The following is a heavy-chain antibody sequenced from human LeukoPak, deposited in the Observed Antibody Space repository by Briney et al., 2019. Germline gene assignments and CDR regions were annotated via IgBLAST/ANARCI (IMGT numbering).Heavy chain of an antibody. J-gene: IGHJ4*02. V-gene: IGHV4-38-2*02. D-gene: IGHD4-17*01. Sequence: SETLSLTCTVSGYSISSGYYWGWIRHPPGKGLEWIGSIYHSGSTYYNPSLKSRVTISVDTSKNQFSLKLSSVTAADTAVYYCARDKGPSTVTTDGFDYWGQGTLVTVSS. CDR1: GYSISSGYY. CDR2: IYHSGST. CDR3: ARDKGPSTVTTDGFDY.